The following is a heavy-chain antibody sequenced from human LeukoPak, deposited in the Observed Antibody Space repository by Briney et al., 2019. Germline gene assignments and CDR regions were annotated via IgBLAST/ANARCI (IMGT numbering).Heavy chain of an antibody. CDR2: IYHSGST. CDR1: GGSISSSSYY. Sequence: SETLSLTCTVSGGSISSSSYYWGWIRQPPGKGLEWIGSIYHSGSTYYNPSFKSRVTISVDTSKNQFSLKLSSVTAADTVVYYCARQRTSDAFDIWGQGTMVTVSS. CDR3: ARQRTSDAFDI. V-gene: IGHV4-39*01. D-gene: IGHD2-2*01. J-gene: IGHJ3*02.